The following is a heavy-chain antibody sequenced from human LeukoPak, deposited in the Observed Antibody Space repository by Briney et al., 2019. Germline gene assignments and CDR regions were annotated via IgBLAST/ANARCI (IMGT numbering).Heavy chain of an antibody. CDR3: ATSHDVKTAPYDL. J-gene: IGHJ5*02. CDR2: IFTSGWT. D-gene: IGHD2-21*01. V-gene: IGHV4-4*09. Sequence: SETLSLACTVSGGSISSYYWSWVRQSPGKGLEWIGYIFTSGWTDYNPSLKSRVTMSVDTSKNQLSMELRFLTAADTAVYYCATSHDVKTAPYDLWGQGTLVTVSS. CDR1: GGSISSYY.